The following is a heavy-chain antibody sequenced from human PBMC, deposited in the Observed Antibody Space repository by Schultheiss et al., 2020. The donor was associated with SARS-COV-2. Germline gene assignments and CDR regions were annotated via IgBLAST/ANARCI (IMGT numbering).Heavy chain of an antibody. V-gene: IGHV1-3*01. Sequence: GESLKISCKASGYTFTSYAMHWVRQAPGQRLEWMGWINAGNGNTKYSQKFQGRVTITRDTSASTAYMELSSLRSEDTAVYYCARSYGSGSYWSWFDPWGQGTLVTVSS. D-gene: IGHD3-10*01. CDR3: ARSYGSGSYWSWFDP. CDR2: INAGNGNT. CDR1: GYTFTSYA. J-gene: IGHJ5*02.